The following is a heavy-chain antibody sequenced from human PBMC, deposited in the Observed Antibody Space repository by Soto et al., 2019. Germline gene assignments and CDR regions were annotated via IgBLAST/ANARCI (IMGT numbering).Heavy chain of an antibody. CDR1: GVSLSTYD. Sequence: GESQSLPCSAAGVSLSTYDMIWVSPAQRKGLEWVSDIRGDGDSTYYADSVKGRFTISRDKANNTVSLQMNSLRGEDTAVYYGAKKEEYDHVWGKSPLDWGQGTRVTVSA. V-gene: IGHV3-23*01. D-gene: IGHD3-16*01. CDR2: IRGDGDST. CDR3: AKKEEYDHVWGKSPLD. J-gene: IGHJ4*03.